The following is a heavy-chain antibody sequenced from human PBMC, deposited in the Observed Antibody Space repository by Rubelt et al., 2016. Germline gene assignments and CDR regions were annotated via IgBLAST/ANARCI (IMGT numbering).Heavy chain of an antibody. Sequence: TFSSYAISWVRQAPGQGLEWMGGIIPIFGTAIYAQKFQGRVTMTEDTATDTAYMELSSLRSEDTAVYYCARDLRGGGEQWLAYYFDYWGQGTLVTVSS. V-gene: IGHV1-69*06. CDR1: TFSSYA. D-gene: IGHD6-19*01. CDR2: IIPIFGTA. J-gene: IGHJ4*02. CDR3: ARDLRGGGEQWLAYYFDY.